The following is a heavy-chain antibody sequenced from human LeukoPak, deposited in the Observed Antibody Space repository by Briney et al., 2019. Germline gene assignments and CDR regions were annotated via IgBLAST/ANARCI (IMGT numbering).Heavy chain of an antibody. J-gene: IGHJ2*01. CDR2: TFYRSKWYN. CDR3: ARARGYFDL. CDR1: GDSVSSSNAA. Sequence: SQTLSLTCDISGDSVSSSNAAWDWIRQSPSRGLEWLGRTFYRSKWYNDYAVSVKSRISIIPDTSRNQFSLQQNSVTPEDTAVYYCARARGYFDLWGRGTLVTVSS. V-gene: IGHV6-1*01.